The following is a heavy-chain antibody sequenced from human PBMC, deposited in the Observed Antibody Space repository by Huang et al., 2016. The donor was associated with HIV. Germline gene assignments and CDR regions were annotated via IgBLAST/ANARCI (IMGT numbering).Heavy chain of an antibody. CDR1: TFRFGAYL. D-gene: IGHD1-7*01. V-gene: IGHV3-7*01. CDR3: ATKTAAMDI. Sequence: VESGGRLVQPGGSIRLSCVGSTFRFGAYLMSWVRQSPGKGREWVANIKKDESEKYYGDSVKCRFNISRDNAKKVLFLEMNNVRVEDTATYYCATKTAAMDIWGQGTTVTVS. J-gene: IGHJ6*02. CDR2: IKKDESEK.